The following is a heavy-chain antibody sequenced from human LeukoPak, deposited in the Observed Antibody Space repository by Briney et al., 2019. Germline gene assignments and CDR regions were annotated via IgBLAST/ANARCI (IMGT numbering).Heavy chain of an antibody. CDR2: IYYSGST. CDR1: GGSISSYY. V-gene: IGHV4-59*12. Sequence: SETLSLTCTVSGGSISSYYWSWIRQPPGKGLEWIGYIYYSGSTNYNPSLKSRVTISVDTSKNQFSLKLSSVTAADTAVYYCARDRQEGMDVWGQGTTVTVSS. CDR3: ARDRQEGMDV. J-gene: IGHJ6*02. D-gene: IGHD6-6*01.